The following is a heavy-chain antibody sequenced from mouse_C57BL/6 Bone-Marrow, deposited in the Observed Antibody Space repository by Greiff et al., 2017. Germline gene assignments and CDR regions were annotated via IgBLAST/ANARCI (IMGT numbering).Heavy chain of an antibody. V-gene: IGHV1-80*01. Sequence: QVQLQQSGAELVKPGASVKISCKASGCAFSSYWMNWVKQRPGKGLEWIGQIYTGDGDTNYNGKFKGKATLTADKSSSTAYMQLSSLTSEDSAVYFCSLGGAMDYWGQGTSVTVSS. CDR2: IYTGDGDT. CDR3: SLGGAMDY. CDR1: GCAFSSYW. J-gene: IGHJ4*01. D-gene: IGHD3-3*01.